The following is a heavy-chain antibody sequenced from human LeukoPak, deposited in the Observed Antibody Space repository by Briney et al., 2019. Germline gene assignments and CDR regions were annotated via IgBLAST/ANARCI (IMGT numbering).Heavy chain of an antibody. Sequence: SETLSLTCAVSGGSISSGGYSWSWIRQPPGKDLEWIGYIYHSGSTYYNPSLKSRVTISVDRSKNQFSLKLSSVTAADTAVYYCARLALTMIARGYFDYWGQGTLVTVSS. V-gene: IGHV4-30-2*01. CDR2: IYHSGST. CDR3: ARLALTMIARGYFDY. CDR1: GGSISSGGYS. D-gene: IGHD3-22*01. J-gene: IGHJ4*02.